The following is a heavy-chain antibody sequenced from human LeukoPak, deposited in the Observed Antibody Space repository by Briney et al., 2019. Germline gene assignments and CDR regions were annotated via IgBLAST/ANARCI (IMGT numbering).Heavy chain of an antibody. V-gene: IGHV1-18*01. Sequence: ASVKVSCKASGYIFTTYGITWVRQAPGLGLEWMGWSSTYNGNTNYAQEFQGRVTMTTDTSTSTAYMELRSLTSDDTAVYYCAREYGSGSCFDFWGQGTLVTVSS. CDR1: GYIFTTYG. J-gene: IGHJ4*02. D-gene: IGHD3-10*01. CDR3: AREYGSGSCFDF. CDR2: SSTYNGNT.